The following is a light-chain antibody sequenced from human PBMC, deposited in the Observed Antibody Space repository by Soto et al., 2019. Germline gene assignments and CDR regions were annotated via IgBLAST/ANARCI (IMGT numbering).Light chain of an antibody. V-gene: IGKV1-33*01. CDR1: QDIKNY. CDR3: QQYDSLPPT. CDR2: DAF. Sequence: DIQMTQSPSSLSAFVGDSITITCQASQDIKNYLNWYQHKPGKAPKLLIYDAFKSDTGVPSRLSGSGYGTDFNFTISSLQPEDIATYFCQQYDSLPPTFGGGTRVDI. J-gene: IGKJ4*01.